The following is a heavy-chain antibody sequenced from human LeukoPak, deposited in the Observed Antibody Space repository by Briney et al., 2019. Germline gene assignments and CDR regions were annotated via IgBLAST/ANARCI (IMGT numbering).Heavy chain of an antibody. J-gene: IGHJ4*02. CDR1: GFTFSSYS. V-gene: IGHV3-21*01. CDR2: ISSSSSYI. D-gene: IGHD4-17*01. CDR3: ARGGTTVTTISLDY. Sequence: GGSLRLSCAAPGFTFSSYSMNWVRQAPGKGLEWVSSISSSSSYIYYADSVKGRFTISRDNAKNSLYLQMNSLRAEDTAVYYCARGGTTVTTISLDYWGQGTLVTVSS.